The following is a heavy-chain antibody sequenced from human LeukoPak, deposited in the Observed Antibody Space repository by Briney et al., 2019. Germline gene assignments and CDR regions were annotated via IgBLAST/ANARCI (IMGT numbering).Heavy chain of an antibody. J-gene: IGHJ4*02. D-gene: IGHD3-22*01. CDR1: GYTFTSYG. CDR2: IIPIFGTA. CDR3: ARGGNYYDSSGYPLAFDY. Sequence: SVKVSCKASGYTFTSYGISWVRQAPGQGLEWMGGIIPIFGTANYAQKFQGRVTITADESTSTAYMELSSLRSEDTAVYYCARGGNYYDSSGYPLAFDYWGQGTLVTVSS. V-gene: IGHV1-69*13.